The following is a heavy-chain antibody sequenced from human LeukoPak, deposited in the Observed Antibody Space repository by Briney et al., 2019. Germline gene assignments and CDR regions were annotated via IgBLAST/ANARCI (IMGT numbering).Heavy chain of an antibody. CDR2: INGDGGTT. Sequence: GGSMRLSCAASGFTFSSYWMHWVRKAPGKGLVLVSHINGDGGTTTYADSVKGRFTISRDNAKNTLYLQMNSLRAEDTAVFYCARSNNYGFDYWGQGTLVTVSS. CDR3: ARSNNYGFDY. D-gene: IGHD5-24*01. V-gene: IGHV3-74*03. CDR1: GFTFSSYW. J-gene: IGHJ4*02.